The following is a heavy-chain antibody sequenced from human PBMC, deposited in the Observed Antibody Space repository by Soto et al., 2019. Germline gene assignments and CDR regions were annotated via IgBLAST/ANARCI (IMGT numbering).Heavy chain of an antibody. CDR3: ARGKSGQLLGWNYYYYGMDV. CDR1: GFTFSSYG. D-gene: IGHD6-19*01. Sequence: GGSLRLSCAASGFTFSSYGMHWVRQAPGKGLEWVAVIWYDGSNKYYADSVKGRFTISRDNSKNTLYLQMNSLRAEDTAVYYCARGKSGQLLGWNYYYYGMDVWGQGPTVTVS. CDR2: IWYDGSNK. J-gene: IGHJ6*02. V-gene: IGHV3-33*01.